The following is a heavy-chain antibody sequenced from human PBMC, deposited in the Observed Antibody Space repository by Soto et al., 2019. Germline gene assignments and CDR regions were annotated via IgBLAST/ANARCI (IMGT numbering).Heavy chain of an antibody. D-gene: IGHD3-16*01. Sequence: QVQLVQSGAEVKKPGSSVRVSCKASGGTFSSHAFTWVRQAPGQGLEWMGGIIPMFGTPNYAQKFQGRLTITAESGTSYMELRSLGAEDTAVFFCARDRDGGDGDSFGIFDLWGQGTVVTVSS. CDR1: GGTFSSHA. CDR3: ARDRDGGDGDSFGIFDL. V-gene: IGHV1-69*01. J-gene: IGHJ4*02. CDR2: IIPMFGTP.